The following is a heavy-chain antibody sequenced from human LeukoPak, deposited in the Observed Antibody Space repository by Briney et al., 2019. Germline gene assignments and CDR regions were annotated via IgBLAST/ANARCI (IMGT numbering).Heavy chain of an antibody. J-gene: IGHJ4*02. Sequence: SGPTLVNPTQTVTLTCTFSGFSLSTSGVGVGWIRQPPGKALEWLALIYWDDDKRYSPSLKSRLTITKDTSKNQVVLTLTNMDPVDTATYYCAHTPYYTAMEAFDSWGQGTLVTVSS. CDR3: AHTPYYTAMEAFDS. CDR1: GFSLSTSGVG. D-gene: IGHD5-18*01. CDR2: IYWDDDK. V-gene: IGHV2-5*02.